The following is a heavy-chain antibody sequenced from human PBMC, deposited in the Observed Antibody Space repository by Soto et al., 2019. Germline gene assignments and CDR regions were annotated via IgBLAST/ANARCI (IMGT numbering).Heavy chain of an antibody. Sequence: HPGGSLRLSCAASGFTFSSYAMSWVRQAPGKGLEWVSAISGSGGSTYYADSVKGRFTISRDNSKNTLYLQMNSLRAEDTAVYYCAKLSILTGYYADTTSDAFDIWGQGTMVTVSS. CDR1: GFTFSSYA. D-gene: IGHD3-9*01. CDR2: ISGSGGST. CDR3: AKLSILTGYYADTTSDAFDI. J-gene: IGHJ3*02. V-gene: IGHV3-23*01.